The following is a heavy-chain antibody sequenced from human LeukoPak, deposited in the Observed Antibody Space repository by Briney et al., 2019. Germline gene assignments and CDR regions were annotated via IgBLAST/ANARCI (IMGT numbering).Heavy chain of an antibody. J-gene: IGHJ6*03. CDR1: GGSFSGYY. V-gene: IGHV4-34*01. D-gene: IGHD7-27*01. Sequence: SETLSLTCAVYGGSFSGYYWSWIRQPPGKGLEWIGEINHSGSTNYNPSLKSRVTISVDTSKNQFSLKLSSVTAADTAVYYCARQTGVYYYYMDVWGKGTTVTVSS. CDR2: INHSGST. CDR3: ARQTGVYYYYMDV.